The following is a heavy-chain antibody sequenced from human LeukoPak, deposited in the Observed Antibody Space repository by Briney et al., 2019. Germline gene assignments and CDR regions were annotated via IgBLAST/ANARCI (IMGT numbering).Heavy chain of an antibody. CDR3: AKGGYDYAEVGYFDS. CDR2: IVASSGAT. J-gene: IGHJ4*02. CDR1: GFTFSSYG. D-gene: IGHD5-12*01. Sequence: GGSLRLSCAVSGFTFSSYGMSWVRQAPGKGLEWVSHIVASSGATFYADSVKGRFTISRDHSKNTLYLQMNSLRAEDTALYYCAKGGYDYAEVGYFDSWGQGTLVTVSS. V-gene: IGHV3-23*01.